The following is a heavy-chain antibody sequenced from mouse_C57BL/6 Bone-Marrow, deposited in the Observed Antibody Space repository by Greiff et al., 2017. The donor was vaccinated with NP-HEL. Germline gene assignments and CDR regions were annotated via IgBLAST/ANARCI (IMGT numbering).Heavy chain of an antibody. Sequence: EVHLVESGGGLVQPGGSLSLSCAASGFTFTDYYMSWVRQPPGKALEWLGFIRNKANGYTTEYSASVKGRFTISRDNSQSILYLQMNALRAEDSATYYCASTKGSQYAMDYWGQGTSVTVSS. J-gene: IGHJ4*01. CDR3: ASTKGSQYAMDY. CDR1: GFTFTDYY. V-gene: IGHV7-3*01. CDR2: IRNKANGYTT. D-gene: IGHD3-3*01.